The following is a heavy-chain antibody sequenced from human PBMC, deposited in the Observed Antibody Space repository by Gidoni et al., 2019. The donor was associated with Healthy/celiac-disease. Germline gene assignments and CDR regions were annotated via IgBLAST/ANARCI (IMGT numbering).Heavy chain of an antibody. D-gene: IGHD3-3*01. CDR1: GCTFSSYA. J-gene: IGHJ6*02. Sequence: QVQLVQSGAEVKKPGSSVKVSCKASGCTFSSYAISWVRQAPGQGLEWMGGIIPIFGTANYAQKFQGRVTITADESTSTAYMELSSLRSEDTAVYYCAGEGQSNDFWSGYLYYYGMDVWGQGTTVTVSS. V-gene: IGHV1-69*01. CDR3: AGEGQSNDFWSGYLYYYGMDV. CDR2: IIPIFGTA.